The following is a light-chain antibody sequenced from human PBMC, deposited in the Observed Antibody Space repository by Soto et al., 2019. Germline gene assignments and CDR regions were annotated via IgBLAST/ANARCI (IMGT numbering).Light chain of an antibody. Sequence: QSALTQPPSASGSPGQSVTISCTGSNVGEYDYVSWYQQHPGKAPKLMIHEVTKRPSGVPDRFSGSKSGNTASLTVSGLQAEDEADYYFSSFAGSNIWVFGGGTKLTVL. CDR2: EVT. J-gene: IGLJ3*02. CDR1: NVGEYDY. V-gene: IGLV2-8*01. CDR3: SSFAGSNIWV.